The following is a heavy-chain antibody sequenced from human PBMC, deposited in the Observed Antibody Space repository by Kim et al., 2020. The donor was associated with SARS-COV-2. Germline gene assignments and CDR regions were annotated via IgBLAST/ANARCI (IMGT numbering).Heavy chain of an antibody. CDR3: TKPRARANTFHV. J-gene: IGHJ3*01. Sequence: SETLSLTCTVSGGSISSSSPYWVWIRQPPGKGLEFIGYIYTDGSTFFNPSLRSRLTMSQDTSKNQFSLRLSSVTAADTAVYYCTKPRARANTFHVWGRGT. CDR1: GGSISSSSPY. V-gene: IGHV4-39*01. D-gene: IGHD2-15*01. CDR2: IYTDGST.